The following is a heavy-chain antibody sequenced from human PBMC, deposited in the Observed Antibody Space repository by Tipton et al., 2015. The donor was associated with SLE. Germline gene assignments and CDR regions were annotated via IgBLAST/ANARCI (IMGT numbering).Heavy chain of an antibody. CDR1: GGSISSYY. CDR3: ASIPGSGWYGAFDY. J-gene: IGHJ4*02. Sequence: TLSLTCTVSGGSISSYYWSWIRQPPGKGLEWIGYIYYSGSTNYNPSLKSRVTISVDTSKNQFSLKLSSVTAADTAVYYCASIPGSGWYGAFDYWGQGTLVTVSS. D-gene: IGHD6-19*01. CDR2: IYYSGST. V-gene: IGHV4-59*01.